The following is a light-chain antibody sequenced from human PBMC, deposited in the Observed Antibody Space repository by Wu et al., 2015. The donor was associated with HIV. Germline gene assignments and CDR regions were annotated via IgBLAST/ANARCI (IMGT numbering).Light chain of an antibody. J-gene: IGKJ1*01. CDR1: QSIIDNF. CDR2: AAS. V-gene: IGKV3-20*01. Sequence: EILLTQSPGTLSLSPGERVTLSCRASQSIIDNFLAWHQQKPGQAPRLLIYAASSRAPGIPDRFSGAVSGADFTLTISSLQPEDVATYYCQKYNTAPWTFGQGTKVEIK. CDR3: QKYNTAPWT.